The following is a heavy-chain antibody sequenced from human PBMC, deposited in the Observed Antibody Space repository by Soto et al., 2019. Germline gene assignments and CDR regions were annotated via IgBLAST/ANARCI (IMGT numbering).Heavy chain of an antibody. Sequence: QVQLVESGGGVVQPGRSLRLSCAASGFTFSSYGMHWVRQAPGKGLEWVAVISYDGSSKYYADSVKGRFTISRDNSKNPLYLQMNSLRAEDTAVYYCAKDGVADVDIVATPWADYWGQGTLGTVSS. CDR3: AKDGVADVDIVATPWADY. V-gene: IGHV3-30*18. J-gene: IGHJ4*02. CDR1: GFTFSSYG. D-gene: IGHD5-12*01. CDR2: ISYDGSSK.